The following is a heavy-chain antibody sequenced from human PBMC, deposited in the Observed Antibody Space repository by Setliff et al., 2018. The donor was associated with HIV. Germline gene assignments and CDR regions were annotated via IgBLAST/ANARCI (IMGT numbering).Heavy chain of an antibody. CDR2: IFYTGNT. V-gene: IGHV4-39*01. CDR1: GGSISSSTYY. J-gene: IGHJ5*02. D-gene: IGHD2-8*01. CDR3: ARRGRDGVLIVFATGFDP. Sequence: SETMSLTCSVSGGSISSSTYYWGWIRQPPGKGLEWIGDIFYTGNTYYNPSLQSRVAISVDTSENQFSLKLNSVTAADTAVYYCARRGRDGVLIVFATGFDPWGQGAQVTVSS.